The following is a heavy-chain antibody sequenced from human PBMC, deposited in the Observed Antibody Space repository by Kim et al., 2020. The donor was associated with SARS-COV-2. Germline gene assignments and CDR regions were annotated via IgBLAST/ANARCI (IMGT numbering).Heavy chain of an antibody. Sequence: ASVKVSCKASGYTFTSNHMHWVRQAPEQGLEWMGMITPNSGDTRYAQKFQGRVTMTRDTSTSTFYMVLSSLRSEDTAIYFCARDLSGGWSFDFWGQGTLVTVSS. J-gene: IGHJ5*01. V-gene: IGHV1-46*01. D-gene: IGHD6-19*01. CDR2: ITPNSGDT. CDR3: ARDLSGGWSFDF. CDR1: GYTFTSNH.